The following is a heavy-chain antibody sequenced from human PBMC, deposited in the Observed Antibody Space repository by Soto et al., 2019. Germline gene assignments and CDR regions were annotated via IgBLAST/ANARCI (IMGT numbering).Heavy chain of an antibody. CDR1: GFTFSSYS. J-gene: IGHJ5*02. CDR2: ISSSSSTI. D-gene: IGHD2-2*01. Sequence: EVQLVESGGGLVQPGGSLRLSCAASGFTFSSYSMNWVRQAPGKGLEWVSYISSSSSTIYYADSVKGRFTISRDNAKNPLYLQMNSLRDEDTAVYYCARDGEYQLRIMYNWFDPWGQGTLVTVSS. V-gene: IGHV3-48*02. CDR3: ARDGEYQLRIMYNWFDP.